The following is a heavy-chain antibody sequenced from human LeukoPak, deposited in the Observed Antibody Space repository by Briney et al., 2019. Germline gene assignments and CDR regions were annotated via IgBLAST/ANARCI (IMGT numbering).Heavy chain of an antibody. CDR1: GFTFSSYG. J-gene: IGHJ4*02. CDR3: AKDSYYDYVWGSYRYTNRFDY. Sequence: GGSLRLSCAASGFTFSSYGMNWVRQAPGRGLEWVSTISGSGTSTYYADSVKGRFTISRDNSKNTLYLQMNSLRAEDTAVYYCAKDSYYDYVWGSYRYTNRFDYWGQGTLVTVSS. CDR2: ISGSGTST. V-gene: IGHV3-23*01. D-gene: IGHD3-16*02.